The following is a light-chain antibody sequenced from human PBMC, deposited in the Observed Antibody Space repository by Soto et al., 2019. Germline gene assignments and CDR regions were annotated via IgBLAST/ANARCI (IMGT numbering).Light chain of an antibody. Sequence: EVVMTQSPATLSVSPGERVTLSCTASQSISDTLAWYQQKPGQAPRLLIHGASTRAPGFPARFSGSGSGTDFTLTISSLQSEDFAVYYCQQYDNWPWTFGQGTKVDIK. CDR1: QSISDT. CDR3: QQYDNWPWT. CDR2: GAS. J-gene: IGKJ1*01. V-gene: IGKV3-15*01.